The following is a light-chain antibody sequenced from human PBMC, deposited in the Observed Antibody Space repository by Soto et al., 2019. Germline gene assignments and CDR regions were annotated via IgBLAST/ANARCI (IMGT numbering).Light chain of an antibody. CDR1: QSVGSN. CDR2: DAS. Sequence: EIVMTQSPDTLSVSPGETATLSCRASQSVGSNLAWYQQKPGQAPRLLISDASTRAAGLPARFSGSGSGTXXXLTISSLLSEDFAVYYCQQSXNWPKTFGQGTK. V-gene: IGKV3-15*01. J-gene: IGKJ1*01. CDR3: QQSXNWPKT.